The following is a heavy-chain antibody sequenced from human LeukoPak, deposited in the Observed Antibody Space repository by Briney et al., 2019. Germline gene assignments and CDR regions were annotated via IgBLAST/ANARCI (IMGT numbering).Heavy chain of an antibody. CDR3: ARDPGVWLRATQYFEY. Sequence: GGSLRLSCAASGFTFSSYAMHWVRQAPGKGLEWVAVISYDGSNKYYPDSVKGRFTISRDNSKNTLYLQMKSLRAEDTAVYYCARDPGVWLRATQYFEYWGQGTLVTVSS. CDR2: ISYDGSNK. D-gene: IGHD5-12*01. J-gene: IGHJ4*02. CDR1: GFTFSSYA. V-gene: IGHV3-30-3*01.